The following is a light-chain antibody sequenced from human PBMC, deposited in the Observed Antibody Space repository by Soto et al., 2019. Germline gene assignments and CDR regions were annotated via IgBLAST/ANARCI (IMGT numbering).Light chain of an antibody. J-gene: IGKJ1*01. CDR1: QSVSSNY. CDR3: QHYDSSPWT. Sequence: EIVLTQSPGTLSLSPGERATLSCRASQSVSSNYLAWYQQKPGQAPRPLIYGTSSRATGIPDRFGGSGAGTDFTLTISRLESEDFAVYDYQHYDSSPWTFAQGTEVDIK. V-gene: IGKV3-20*01. CDR2: GTS.